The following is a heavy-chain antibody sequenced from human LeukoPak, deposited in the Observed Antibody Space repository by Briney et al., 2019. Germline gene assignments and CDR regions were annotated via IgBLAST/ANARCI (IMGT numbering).Heavy chain of an antibody. V-gene: IGHV5-51*01. J-gene: IGHJ4*02. CDR3: ARHGLGSSWFGFDY. Sequence: GESLKISCKGSGYTFTTYWIGWVRQMPGKGLEWVGIFYPGDSDPRYSPSFQGQVTISADKSISTAYLQWSSLKASDSAMYYCARHGLGSSWFGFDYWGQGTLVTVSS. CDR1: GYTFTTYW. CDR2: FYPGDSDP. D-gene: IGHD6-13*01.